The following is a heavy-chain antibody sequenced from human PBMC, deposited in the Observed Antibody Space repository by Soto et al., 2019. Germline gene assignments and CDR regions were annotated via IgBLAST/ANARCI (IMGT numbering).Heavy chain of an antibody. CDR2: ISYYGGIK. J-gene: IGHJ6*04. V-gene: IGHV3-33*08. D-gene: IGHD6-19*01. CDR3: ARDFAVAGRTFYYYGMDV. CDR1: GFTFNIYA. Sequence: GGSLRLSCAASGFTFNIYAMTWVRQAPGKGLEWVSVISYYGGIKYYADSVKGRFTISRDNSKNTLYLQMNSLRAEDTAVYYCARDFAVAGRTFYYYGMDVWGKGTTVTVSS.